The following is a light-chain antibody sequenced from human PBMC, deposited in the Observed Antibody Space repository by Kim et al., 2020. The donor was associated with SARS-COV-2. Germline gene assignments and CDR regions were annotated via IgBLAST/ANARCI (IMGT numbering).Light chain of an antibody. V-gene: IGKV3-20*01. CDR2: GAS. J-gene: IGKJ2*01. Sequence: SPGERATLSCRASQSISSTYLVWYQQRPGQSPTLIIYGASTRATGIPGRFSGSGSGTDFSLTISRLEPEDFAVYYCQFYGGSPLYTFGRGTKLEI. CDR3: QFYGGSPLYT. CDR1: QSISSTY.